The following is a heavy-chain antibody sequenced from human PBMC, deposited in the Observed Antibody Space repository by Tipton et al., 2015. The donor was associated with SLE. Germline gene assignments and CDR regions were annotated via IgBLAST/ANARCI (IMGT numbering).Heavy chain of an antibody. V-gene: IGHV3-30-3*01. D-gene: IGHD2-2*01. Sequence: SLRLSCAASGFTFSNYAMDWVRQAPGKGLEWVAVISYDESKKYYADSVKGRFTISRDNSKNTLYLQMNSLKTEDTAVYYCAKGTIVVVDYWGQGTLVTVSS. CDR3: AKGTIVVVDY. CDR2: ISYDESKK. CDR1: GFTFSNYA. J-gene: IGHJ4*02.